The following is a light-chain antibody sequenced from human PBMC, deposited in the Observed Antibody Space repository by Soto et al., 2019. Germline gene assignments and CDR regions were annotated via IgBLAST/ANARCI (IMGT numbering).Light chain of an antibody. V-gene: IGLV2-14*01. CDR1: SSDVGGYNY. J-gene: IGLJ1*01. Sequence: QSALTQPASVSGSPGQSITISCTGTSSDVGGYNYVSWYQQHPGKAPKLMIYDVSNRPSGVSNRFSGSKSGNTASLTISGLQAEDEADYYCSSYTSSSGYVFGTGTKDTVL. CDR2: DVS. CDR3: SSYTSSSGYV.